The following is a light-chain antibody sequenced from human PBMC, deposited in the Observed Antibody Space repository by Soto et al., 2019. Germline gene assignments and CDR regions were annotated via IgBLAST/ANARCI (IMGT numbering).Light chain of an antibody. CDR3: SSHTSGNTRV. CDR2: EVT. CDR1: TGDVGGYDY. Sequence: QSVLTQPASVSGSPGQSITISCTGTTGDVGGYDYVSWYQQYPYKAPKLIIYEVTNRPSGISNRFSGSKSGNTAFLTIYGLQAEDEADYYCSSHTSGNTRVFGTGIKVTVL. V-gene: IGLV2-14*01. J-gene: IGLJ1*01.